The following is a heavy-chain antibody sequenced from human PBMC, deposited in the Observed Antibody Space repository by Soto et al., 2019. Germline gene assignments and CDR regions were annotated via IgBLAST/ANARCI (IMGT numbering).Heavy chain of an antibody. Sequence: PSETLSLTCTVSGGSISSSGYYWGWIRQSPGKGLEWIGTIFYSGTTYYNPSLESRITISQDTSNNQFSLKLTSVTAADTAVYYCARHYYDSSGYPAPYYHGMDVRGQGTTVTVSS. J-gene: IGHJ6*02. V-gene: IGHV4-39*01. D-gene: IGHD3-22*01. CDR2: IFYSGTT. CDR1: GGSISSSGYY. CDR3: ARHYYDSSGYPAPYYHGMDV.